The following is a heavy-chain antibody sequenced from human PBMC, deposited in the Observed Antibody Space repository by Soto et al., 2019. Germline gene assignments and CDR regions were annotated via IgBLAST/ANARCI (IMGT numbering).Heavy chain of an antibody. J-gene: IGHJ3*02. D-gene: IGHD6-19*01. V-gene: IGHV5-51*01. Sequence: PGESLKISCKGSGYSFTNYWIAWVRQMPGKGLEWMGIIYPGDSDTRYSPSFQGQVTISADRSLSTAYLQWSSPKASDTAIYYCARSYASGWRDAYDMWGQGTMVTVS. CDR2: IYPGDSDT. CDR1: GYSFTNYW. CDR3: ARSYASGWRDAYDM.